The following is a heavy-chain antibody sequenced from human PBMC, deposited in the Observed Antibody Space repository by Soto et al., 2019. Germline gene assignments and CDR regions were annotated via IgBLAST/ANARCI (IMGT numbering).Heavy chain of an antibody. Sequence: PSETLSLTCSVSGGSISSGDYYWNWIRQPPGKGLEWIGHIYYSGSTYYNSSLKSRVTISLDTSKNQFSLKLSSVTAADTAVYYCACTYYDSSGYSEGPSYWGQGTLVTVSS. CDR3: ACTYYDSSGYSEGPSY. CDR2: IYYSGST. D-gene: IGHD3-22*01. J-gene: IGHJ4*02. CDR1: GGSISSGDYY. V-gene: IGHV4-30-4*01.